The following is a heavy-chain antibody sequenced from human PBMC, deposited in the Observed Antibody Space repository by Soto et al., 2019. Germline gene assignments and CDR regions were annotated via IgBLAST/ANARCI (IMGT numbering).Heavy chain of an antibody. J-gene: IGHJ6*02. V-gene: IGHV1-18*01. CDR3: ASKAQYSYGPNYYYYGMDV. Sequence: ASVKVSCKASGYTFTSYGISCVRQAPGQVLEWMGWISAYNGNTNYAQKLQGRVTMTTDTSTSTAYMELRSLRSDDTAVYYCASKAQYSYGPNYYYYGMDVWGQGTTVTVSS. D-gene: IGHD5-18*01. CDR2: ISAYNGNT. CDR1: GYTFTSYG.